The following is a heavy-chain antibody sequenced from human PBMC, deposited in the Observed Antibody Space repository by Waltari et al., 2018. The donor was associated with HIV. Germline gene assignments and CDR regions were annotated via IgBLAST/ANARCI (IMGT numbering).Heavy chain of an antibody. Sequence: QVHLVQSGAEVKKPGASVKVSCKASGYTFTSYGISWVRQAPGQGLEWMGWISAHNGNTNYAQNLQARVTMTTDTSTNTAYMELRSLRSDDTAVYYCARTYYYDSPREFDYWGQGTLVTVSS. CDR2: ISAHNGNT. D-gene: IGHD3-22*01. CDR1: GYTFTSYG. V-gene: IGHV1-18*01. CDR3: ARTYYYDSPREFDY. J-gene: IGHJ4*02.